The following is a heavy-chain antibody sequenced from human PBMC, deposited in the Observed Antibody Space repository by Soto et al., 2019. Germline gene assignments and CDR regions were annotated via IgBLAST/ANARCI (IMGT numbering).Heavy chain of an antibody. CDR2: IIPIFGTA. D-gene: IGHD3-22*01. CDR1: GGTFSSYA. CDR3: ARYYYDSSGYEPYYYYGMDV. J-gene: IGHJ6*02. Sequence: QVQLVQAGAEVKKPGSSVKVSCKASGGTFSSYAISWVRQAPGQGLEWMGGIIPIFGTANYAQKFQGRVTITAVQSTSTAYMELSSLRSQDTAVYYCARYYYDSSGYEPYYYYGMDVWGQGTTVTVSS. V-gene: IGHV1-69*01.